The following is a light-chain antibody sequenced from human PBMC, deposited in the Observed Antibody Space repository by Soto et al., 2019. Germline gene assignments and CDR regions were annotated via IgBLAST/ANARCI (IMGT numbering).Light chain of an antibody. Sequence: EIVLTQSPATLSLSPGERATLYCRAPQSVSTFLAWYQQKPCQAPRLLIYDASKRATGIPTRFSGSGSGTDFTLTLSSLEPEDFAVYYCQQRINWPLTFGGGTKVEIK. J-gene: IGKJ4*01. CDR1: QSVSTF. CDR2: DAS. V-gene: IGKV3-11*01. CDR3: QQRINWPLT.